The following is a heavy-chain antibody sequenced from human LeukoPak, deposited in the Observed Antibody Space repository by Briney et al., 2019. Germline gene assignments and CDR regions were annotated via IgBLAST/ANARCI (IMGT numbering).Heavy chain of an antibody. V-gene: IGHV1-2*02. CDR2: IDPNSGGT. CDR1: GYTFTGYY. J-gene: IGHJ1*01. CDR3: AREWELLRKYLYH. D-gene: IGHD1-26*01. Sequence: ASVKVSCKASGYTFTGYYLHWVRQAPGQGLDWMGWIDPNSGGTTYAQNFKGRVTMTWDTSISTAYMELSRLRSDDTAVYYCAREWELLRKYLYHWGQGTLVTVSS.